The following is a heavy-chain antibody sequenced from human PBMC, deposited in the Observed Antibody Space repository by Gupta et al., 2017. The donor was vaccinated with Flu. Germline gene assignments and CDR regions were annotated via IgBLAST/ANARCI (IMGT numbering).Heavy chain of an antibody. CDR1: GGSISSYY. V-gene: IGHV4-59*01. Sequence: GPGLVKPSETLSLTCTVSGGSISSYYWSWIRQPPGKGLEWIGYIYYSGSTNYNPSLKSRVTISVDTSKNQFSLKLSSVTAADTAVYYCARVNGGSYYEHDARYFDYGGQGTLVTVSS. CDR2: IYYSGST. D-gene: IGHD1-26*01. CDR3: ARVNGGSYYEHDARYFDY. J-gene: IGHJ4*02.